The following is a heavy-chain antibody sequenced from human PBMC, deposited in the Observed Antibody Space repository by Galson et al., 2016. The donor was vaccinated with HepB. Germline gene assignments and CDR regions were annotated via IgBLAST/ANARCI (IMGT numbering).Heavy chain of an antibody. J-gene: IGHJ4*02. Sequence: SLRLSCAASGFVVGSTYMSWVRQAPGKGLEWVSAIYSGDGPDYADSVKGRFTISRDNSENTLDLQMLSLRAEDTAVYYCASEFPTYDILTLGYWGQGTLVTVSS. D-gene: IGHD3-9*01. V-gene: IGHV3-53*01. CDR3: ASEFPTYDILTLGY. CDR1: GFVVGSTY. CDR2: IYSGDGP.